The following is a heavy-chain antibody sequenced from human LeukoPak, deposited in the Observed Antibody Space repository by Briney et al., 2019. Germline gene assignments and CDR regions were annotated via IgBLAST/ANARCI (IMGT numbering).Heavy chain of an antibody. CDR3: ARLSIAGATYWYFDL. D-gene: IGHD1-26*01. J-gene: IGHJ2*01. V-gene: IGHV4-39*01. Sequence: SETLSLTCTVSGGSMSSSRYYWGWIRQPPGTGLEWIGSMSYGGSTYYNLSLRSRVDISEDTSKNQFSLKVNSVTAADTAIYYCARLSIAGATYWYFDLWGRGTLVTVSS. CDR2: MSYGGST. CDR1: GGSMSSSRYY.